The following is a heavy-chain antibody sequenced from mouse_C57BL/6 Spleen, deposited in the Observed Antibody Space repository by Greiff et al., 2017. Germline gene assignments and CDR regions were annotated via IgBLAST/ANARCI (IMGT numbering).Heavy chain of an antibody. V-gene: IGHV1-61*01. CDR1: GYTFTSYW. J-gene: IGHJ4*01. CDR3: ARGRYRNYYAIDY. D-gene: IGHD2-5*01. CDR2: IYPSDSET. Sequence: VQLQQSGAELVRPGSSVKLSCKASGYTFTSYWMDWVKQRPGQGLEWIGNIYPSDSETNYNQKFKDKATLTVDKSSSTAYMQLSSLTSEDSAVYFCARGRYRNYYAIDYWGKGTT.